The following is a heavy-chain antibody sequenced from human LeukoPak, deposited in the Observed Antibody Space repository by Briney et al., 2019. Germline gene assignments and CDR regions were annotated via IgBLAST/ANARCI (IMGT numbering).Heavy chain of an antibody. CDR1: GGSFSGYC. V-gene: IGHV4-34*01. CDR2: INHSGST. D-gene: IGHD2-2*01. CDR3: ARAGNHCSSTSCSQVLGY. Sequence: SETLSLTCAVYGGSFSGYCWTWIRQPPGKGLEWIGEINHSGSTNYNPSLRSRVTISVDTSKNQFSLKLSSVTAADTAVYYCARAGNHCSSTSCSQVLGYWGQGTLVTVSS. J-gene: IGHJ4*02.